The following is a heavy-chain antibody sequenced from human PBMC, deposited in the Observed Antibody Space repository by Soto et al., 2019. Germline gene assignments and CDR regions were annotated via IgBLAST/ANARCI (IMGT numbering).Heavy chain of an antibody. V-gene: IGHV3-23*01. J-gene: IGHJ6*02. CDR1: GFTFSSYA. Sequence: GGSLRLSCAASGFTFSSYAMSWVRQAPGKGLEWVSTISGSGGSTYYADSVKGRFTISRDNSKNTLYLQMNSLRAEDTAVYYCAKGFSSSWYVEGDYYYGMDVWGQGTTVTVSS. CDR2: ISGSGGST. CDR3: AKGFSSSWYVEGDYYYGMDV. D-gene: IGHD6-13*01.